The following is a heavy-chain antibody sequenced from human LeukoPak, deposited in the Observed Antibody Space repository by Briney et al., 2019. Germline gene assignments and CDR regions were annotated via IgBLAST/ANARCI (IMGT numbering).Heavy chain of an antibody. D-gene: IGHD3-22*01. CDR3: EYYYDSSGPFDY. Sequence: SGGSLRLSCAASGFTFSSYAMSWVRQAPGKGLEWVSAISGSGGSTYYADSVKGRFTISRDNSKNTLYLQMNSLRAEDTAVYYCEYYYDSSGPFDYWGQGTLVTVSS. J-gene: IGHJ4*02. V-gene: IGHV3-23*01. CDR1: GFTFSSYA. CDR2: ISGSGGST.